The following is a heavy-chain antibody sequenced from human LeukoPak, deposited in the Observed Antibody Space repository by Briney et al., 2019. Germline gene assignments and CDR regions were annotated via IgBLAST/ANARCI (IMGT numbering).Heavy chain of an antibody. CDR3: ARENIYGYSYGMDV. J-gene: IGHJ6*02. D-gene: IGHD3-22*01. V-gene: IGHV1-46*01. Sequence: ASLKVSCKASGYTFTSYYMYWVRQAPGQGLEWMGIINSSGGNTSYAQNFQGRVTMTRDTSARLVYMELRSLRSEDTAVYYCARENIYGYSYGMDVWGQGTTVTVSS. CDR2: INSSGGNT. CDR1: GYTFTSYY.